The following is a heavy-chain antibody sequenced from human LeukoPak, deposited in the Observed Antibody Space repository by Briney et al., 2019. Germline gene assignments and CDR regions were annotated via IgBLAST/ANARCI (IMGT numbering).Heavy chain of an antibody. Sequence: SETLSLTCSVSGASVSSYYWSWVRQAPGKGLEWFGQIYQSGGTNYNPSLEGRATISVDTSKKQFSLKLNSVIAADTAVYYCARRGMSSSWYGDAFDVWGHGTMVIVS. D-gene: IGHD6-13*01. J-gene: IGHJ3*01. CDR2: IYQSGGT. CDR1: GASVSSYY. V-gene: IGHV4-59*02. CDR3: ARRGMSSSWYGDAFDV.